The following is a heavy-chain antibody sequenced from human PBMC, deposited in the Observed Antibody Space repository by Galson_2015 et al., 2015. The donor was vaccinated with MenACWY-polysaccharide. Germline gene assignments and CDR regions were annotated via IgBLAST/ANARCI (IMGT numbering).Heavy chain of an antibody. Sequence: SLRLSCAASGFTFSSYAMSWVRQAPGKGLEWVSTISTSGGTTSYADSVKGRITISRDNSKNTLYLQVNSLRAEDTAVYYCAKETLYYHFMDVWGPGATVTVSS. CDR3: AKETLYYHFMDV. CDR2: ISTSGGTT. D-gene: IGHD3-3*02. CDR1: GFTFSSYA. J-gene: IGHJ6*02. V-gene: IGHV3-23*01.